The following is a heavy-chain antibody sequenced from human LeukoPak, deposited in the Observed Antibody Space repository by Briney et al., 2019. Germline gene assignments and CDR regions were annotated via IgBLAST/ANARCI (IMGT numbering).Heavy chain of an antibody. D-gene: IGHD3-3*01. CDR2: MRYDGSNK. V-gene: IGHV3-30*02. J-gene: IGHJ4*02. CDR3: TKDNGYDFWSGFDY. CDR1: GFNFSNYD. Sequence: PGGSLRLSCAASGFNFSNYDMHWVRQAPGKGLEWVAFMRYDGSNKYYADSVKGRFTISRDNSKNTLYLQMNSLRAEDMALYYCTKDNGYDFWSGFDYWGQGTLVTVSS.